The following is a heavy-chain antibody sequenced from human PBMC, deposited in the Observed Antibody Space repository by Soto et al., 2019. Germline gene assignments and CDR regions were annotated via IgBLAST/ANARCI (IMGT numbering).Heavy chain of an antibody. V-gene: IGHV3-23*01. CDR3: AKAWFSYYFYYMDV. Sequence: GGSLRLSCVTSGFTFSSYAMSWVRQTPGKGLEWVSAISGSGESTYYADSVKGRFTISRHNSKNTLYLQMNSLRVEDTAIYYCAKAWFSYYFYYMDVWGAGTTVTVSS. CDR2: ISGSGEST. J-gene: IGHJ6*03. D-gene: IGHD3-10*01. CDR1: GFTFSSYA.